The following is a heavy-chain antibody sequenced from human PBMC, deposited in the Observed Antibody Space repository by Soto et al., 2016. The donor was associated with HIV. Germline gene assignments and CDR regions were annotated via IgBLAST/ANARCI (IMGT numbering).Heavy chain of an antibody. CDR1: GFTFSGSA. CDR3: TRHGIHPDCSSTSCNLGSDY. J-gene: IGHJ4*02. V-gene: IGHV3-73*01. Sequence: EVQLVESGGGLVQPGGSLKLSCAASGFTFSGSAMHWVRQASGKGLEWVGRIRSKANSYATTYAASVKGRFTISRDDSKNTAYLQMNSLKTEDTAVYYCTRHGIHPDCSSTSCNLGSDYWGQGTLVTVSS. D-gene: IGHD2-2*01. CDR2: IRSKANSYAT.